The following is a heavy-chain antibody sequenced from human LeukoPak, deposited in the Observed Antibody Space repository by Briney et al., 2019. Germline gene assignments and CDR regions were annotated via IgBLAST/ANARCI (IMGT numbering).Heavy chain of an antibody. D-gene: IGHD2-2*01. J-gene: IGHJ3*02. V-gene: IGHV3-23*01. CDR1: GSTFSSYA. CDR2: IIGSGGRT. Sequence: PGGSLRPSCAASGSTFSSYAMGWVRQAPGKGLEWVSAIIGSGGRTYYADSVKGRFTISRDNSKNTLYRQMNSLRAEDTGVYYCAKDLVVVPVAHAFDIWGQGTMVTVSS. CDR3: AKDLVVVPVAHAFDI.